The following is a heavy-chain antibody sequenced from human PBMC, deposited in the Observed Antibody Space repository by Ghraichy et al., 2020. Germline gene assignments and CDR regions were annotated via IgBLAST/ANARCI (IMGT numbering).Heavy chain of an antibody. Sequence: LSLTCAASGFTVSSNYMSWVRQAPGKGLEWVSVIYSGDNTHYADSVKGRFTISRDNSKNTFYLQMNSLRAEDTAVYYCARVSSSSWSTPFDYWGQGTLVTVSS. D-gene: IGHD6-13*01. J-gene: IGHJ4*02. CDR3: ARVSSSSWSTPFDY. CDR1: GFTVSSNY. V-gene: IGHV3-66*01. CDR2: IYSGDNT.